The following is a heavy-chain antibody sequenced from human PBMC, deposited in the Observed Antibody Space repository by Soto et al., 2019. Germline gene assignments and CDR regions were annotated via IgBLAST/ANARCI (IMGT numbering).Heavy chain of an antibody. J-gene: IGHJ4*02. D-gene: IGHD3-22*01. CDR3: AKAGITMIVVVTNFDY. V-gene: IGHV3-30*18. Sequence: GGSLRLSCAASGFTFSSYGMHWVRQAPGKGLEWVAVISYDGSNKYYADSVKGRFTISRDNSKNTLYLQMNSLRAEDTAVYYCAKAGITMIVVVTNFDYWGQGTLVTVSS. CDR2: ISYDGSNK. CDR1: GFTFSSYG.